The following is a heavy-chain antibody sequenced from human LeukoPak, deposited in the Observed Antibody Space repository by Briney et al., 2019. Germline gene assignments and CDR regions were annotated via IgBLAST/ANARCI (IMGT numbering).Heavy chain of an antibody. CDR3: ATKNLFHL. CDR1: GYTLTELS. D-gene: IGHD1-14*01. CDR2: FDPEDGET. Sequence: ASVKVSCKVSGYTLTELSMHWVRQAPGKGLEWMGGFDPEDGETIYAQKFQGRVSLTDDTSAQTAYMEVTSLRSEDTAVYYCATKNLFHLWGQGTLVTVSS. J-gene: IGHJ5*02. V-gene: IGHV1-24*01.